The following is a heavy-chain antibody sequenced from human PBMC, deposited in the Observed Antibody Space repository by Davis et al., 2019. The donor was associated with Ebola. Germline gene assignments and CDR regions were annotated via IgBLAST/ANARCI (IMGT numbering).Heavy chain of an antibody. CDR1: GGESSSNYY. CDR2: IYYSGST. CDR3: ARDWGVLYGMDV. D-gene: IGHD3-10*01. V-gene: IGHV4-59*01. Sequence: SETLSLTCNLVGGESSSNYYWTWIRQPPGKGLEWIGYIYYSGSTNYNPSLKSRVTISVDTSKNQFSLKLSSVTAADTAVYYCARDWGVLYGMDVWGQGTTVTVSS. J-gene: IGHJ6*02.